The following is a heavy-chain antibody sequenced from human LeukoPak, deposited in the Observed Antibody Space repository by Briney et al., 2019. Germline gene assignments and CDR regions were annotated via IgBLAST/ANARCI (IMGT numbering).Heavy chain of an antibody. V-gene: IGHV3-21*01. CDR1: GFTFSSYS. J-gene: IGHJ4*02. Sequence: PGGSLRLSCAASGFTFSSYSMNWVRQAPGKGLEWVSSISSSSSYIYYADSVKGRFTISRDNAKNSLYLQMNSLRAEDTAVYYCARVDDYVWGSYLDYWGQGTLVTVSS. CDR3: ARVDDYVWGSYLDY. D-gene: IGHD3-16*02. CDR2: ISSSSSYI.